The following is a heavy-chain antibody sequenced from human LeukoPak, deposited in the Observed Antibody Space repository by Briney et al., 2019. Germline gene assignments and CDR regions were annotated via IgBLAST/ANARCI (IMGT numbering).Heavy chain of an antibody. CDR2: INHSGST. D-gene: IGHD3-22*01. J-gene: IGHJ3*02. V-gene: IGHV4-34*01. Sequence: SETLSLTCAVYGGSFSGYYWSWIRQPPGKGLEWIGEINHSGSTNYNPSLKSRVTISVDTSKNQFSLKLSSVAAADTAVYYCARRGVGRLLAAAFDIWGQGTMVTVSS. CDR1: GGSFSGYY. CDR3: ARRGVGRLLAAAFDI.